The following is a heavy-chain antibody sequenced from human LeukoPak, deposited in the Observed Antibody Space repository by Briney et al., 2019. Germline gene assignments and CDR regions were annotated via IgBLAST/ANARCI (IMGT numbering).Heavy chain of an antibody. CDR2: INPSGGST. Sequence: GASVKVSCKASGYTFTSYYMHWVRQAPGQGLEWMGIINPSGGSTSYAQKFQGRVTMTRDTSITTGYMELSRLTSDDTAVYYCASTSSQEGMDVWGQGTTVTVSS. J-gene: IGHJ6*02. CDR1: GYTFTSYY. CDR3: ASTSSQEGMDV. V-gene: IGHV1-46*01. D-gene: IGHD6-6*01.